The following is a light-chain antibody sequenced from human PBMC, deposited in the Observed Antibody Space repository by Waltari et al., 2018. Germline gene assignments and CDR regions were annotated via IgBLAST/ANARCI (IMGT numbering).Light chain of an antibody. Sequence: QSALIQPPSVSGSPGQPVDIYCTGTSSDIGSHNFVSWYQQFPGTAPKLLIYEVTNRPSGVPDRFSGSKSGYTASLAISGLQPEDEADYYCSSYTTSSTVIFGGGTKLTVL. CDR2: EVT. V-gene: IGLV2-18*02. CDR3: SSYTTSSTVI. CDR1: SSDIGSHNF. J-gene: IGLJ2*01.